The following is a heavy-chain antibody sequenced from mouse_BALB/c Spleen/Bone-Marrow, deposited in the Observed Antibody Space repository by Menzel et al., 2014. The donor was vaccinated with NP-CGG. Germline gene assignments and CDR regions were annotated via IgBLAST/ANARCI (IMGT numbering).Heavy chain of an antibody. CDR2: IDPANGNT. CDR1: GFNIKDTY. V-gene: IGHV14-3*02. J-gene: IGHJ2*01. CDR3: ARYDYGVYFDY. D-gene: IGHD2-4*01. Sequence: EVQLQQSGAEVVKPGASVKLSCTASGFNIKDTYMHWVKQRPERGLEWIGRIDPANGNTKYDPKFQGKTTITADASSNTAYLQLSSLTSEDTAVYYCARYDYGVYFDYWGQGTTLTVSS.